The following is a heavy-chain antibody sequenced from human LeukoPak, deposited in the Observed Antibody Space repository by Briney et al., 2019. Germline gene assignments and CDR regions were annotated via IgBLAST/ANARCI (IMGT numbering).Heavy chain of an antibody. V-gene: IGHV7-4-1*02. Sequence: ASVKVSCKASGYTFTSYAMNWVRQAPGQGLEWMGWINTDTGNPTYAQGFTGRFVFSLDTSVSTAYLQISSLKAEDTAVYYCARVAFSSSSWPSDYWGQGTLVTVSS. CDR3: ARVAFSSSSWPSDY. J-gene: IGHJ4*02. D-gene: IGHD6-13*01. CDR2: INTDTGNP. CDR1: GYTFTSYA.